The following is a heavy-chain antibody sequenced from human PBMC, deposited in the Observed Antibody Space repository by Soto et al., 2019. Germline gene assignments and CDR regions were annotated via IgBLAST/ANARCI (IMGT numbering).Heavy chain of an antibody. J-gene: IGHJ4*02. CDR1: GGSISSYY. V-gene: IGHV4-59*01. CDR3: ARVLTDSSSWYYFDY. CDR2: IYYSGST. Sequence: SETLSLTCTVSGGSISSYYWSWIRQPPGKGLEWIGYIYYSGSTNYNPYLKSRVTISVDTSKNQFSLKLSSVTAADTAVYYCARVLTDSSSWYYFDYWGQGTLVTVSS. D-gene: IGHD3-22*01.